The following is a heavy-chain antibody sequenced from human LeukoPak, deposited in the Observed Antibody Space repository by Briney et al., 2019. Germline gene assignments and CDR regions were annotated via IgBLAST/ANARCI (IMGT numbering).Heavy chain of an antibody. D-gene: IGHD3-10*01. Sequence: PGGSLRLSCAASGFTFSSHASSWLRQAPGKGLEWVSTISGSGRSTYYADSVKGRFTISRDNSKNTLYVQMSSLRADDTAVYYCAKGYYYGSGSYSTFDYWGQGTLVTVSS. V-gene: IGHV3-23*01. CDR2: ISGSGRST. J-gene: IGHJ4*02. CDR3: AKGYYYGSGSYSTFDY. CDR1: GFTFSSHA.